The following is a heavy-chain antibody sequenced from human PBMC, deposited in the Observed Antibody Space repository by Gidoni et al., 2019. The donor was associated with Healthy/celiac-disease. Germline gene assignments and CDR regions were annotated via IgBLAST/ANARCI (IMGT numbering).Heavy chain of an antibody. CDR3: AGGGIAARPDFDY. CDR2: INQDGSEK. V-gene: IGHV3-7*01. D-gene: IGHD6-6*01. CDR1: GFTCSSYW. J-gene: IGHJ4*02. Sequence: EVQLVESGGGLVQPGGSLRLSCGASGFTCSSYWMSVVRQDPGKGLEWVANINQDGSEKYYVGSVKGRFTISRDNAKNSLYLQMNSLRAEDTAVYYCAGGGIAARPDFDYWGQGTLVTVSS.